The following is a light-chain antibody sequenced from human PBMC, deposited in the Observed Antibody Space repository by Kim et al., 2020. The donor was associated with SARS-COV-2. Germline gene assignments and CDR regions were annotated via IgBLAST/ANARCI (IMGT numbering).Light chain of an antibody. CDR3: QHYGSSGT. J-gene: IGKJ1*01. V-gene: IGKV3-20*01. Sequence: LSPGDRATLSCRASQSVSSSYLAWYQQKPGQAPRLLIYGASSRATGIPDRFSGSGSGTDFTLTISRLEPEDFAVYYCQHYGSSGTFGQGTKVDIK. CDR1: QSVSSSY. CDR2: GAS.